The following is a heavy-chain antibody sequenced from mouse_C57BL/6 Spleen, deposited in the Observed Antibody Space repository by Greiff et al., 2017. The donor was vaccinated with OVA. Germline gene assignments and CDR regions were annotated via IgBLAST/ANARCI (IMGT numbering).Heavy chain of an antibody. J-gene: IGHJ4*01. CDR3: ARSDYYGSSLAMDY. V-gene: IGHV1-52*01. CDR2: IDPSDSET. Sequence: QVQLQQPEAELVRPGSSVKLSCKASGYTFTSYWMHWVKQRPIQGLEWIGNIDPSDSETHYNQKFKDKATLTVDKSSSTAYMQLSSLTSEDSAVYYCARSDYYGSSLAMDYWGQGTSVTVSS. D-gene: IGHD1-1*01. CDR1: GYTFTSYW.